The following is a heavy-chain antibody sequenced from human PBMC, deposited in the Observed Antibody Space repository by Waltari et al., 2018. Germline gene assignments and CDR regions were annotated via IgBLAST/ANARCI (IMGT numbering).Heavy chain of an antibody. Sequence: QVQLQESGPGLVKPSETLSLTCTVSDGPIRSSYWGWIRQPAGKGLEWIGRIYTSGSTNYNPSLKRRVTMSVDTSKNHFSLKLNSVTAADTAVYYRARTSGWYGGYYFDYWGQGTLVTVSS. CDR3: ARTSGWYGGYYFDY. CDR2: IYTSGST. J-gene: IGHJ4*02. CDR1: DGPIRSSY. D-gene: IGHD6-19*01. V-gene: IGHV4-4*07.